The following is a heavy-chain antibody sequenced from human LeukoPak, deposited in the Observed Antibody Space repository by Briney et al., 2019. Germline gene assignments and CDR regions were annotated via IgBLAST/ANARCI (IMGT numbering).Heavy chain of an antibody. D-gene: IGHD2-15*01. CDR2: ISSSGSTI. CDR3: ARDCGGGSCYGPYDAFDI. J-gene: IGHJ3*02. Sequence: GGSLRLSCAAAGVTFSSYERNCVRQAPGKVLEWVSYISSSGSTIYYADSVKGRFTISRDNAKNSLYLQMNSLRAEDTAVYYCARDCGGGSCYGPYDAFDIWGQGTMVTVSS. V-gene: IGHV3-48*03. CDR1: GVTFSSYE.